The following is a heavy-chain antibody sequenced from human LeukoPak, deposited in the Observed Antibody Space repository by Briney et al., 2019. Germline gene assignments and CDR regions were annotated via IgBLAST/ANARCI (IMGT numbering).Heavy chain of an antibody. J-gene: IGHJ4*02. CDR1: GFTFSSYW. Sequence: PGGSLRLSCAASGFTFSSYWMSWVRQAPGKGLEWVANINQDGSEKYYGDSVKGRFTISRDNAKNSLYLQMNSLRAEDTAVYYCVSGDGGYPDHWGQGTVVTVSS. CDR2: INQDGSEK. V-gene: IGHV3-7*02. CDR3: VSGDGGYPDH. D-gene: IGHD5-12*01.